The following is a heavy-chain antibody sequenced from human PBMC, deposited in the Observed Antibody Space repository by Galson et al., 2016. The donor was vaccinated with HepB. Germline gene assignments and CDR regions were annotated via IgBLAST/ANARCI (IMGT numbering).Heavy chain of an antibody. CDR2: IYPGDSDT. J-gene: IGHJ4*02. Sequence: QSGAEVKEPGESLKISCQGSGYTLASYWIGWVRQMPGKGLEWMGIIYPGDSDTKYSPSFQGQVTISADKSINTAYLQWSSLKASDTAMYYCVRTEYGSGFYSLDFWGQGTLVTVSS. CDR3: VRTEYGSGFYSLDF. D-gene: IGHD3-10*01. CDR1: GYTLASYW. V-gene: IGHV5-51*01.